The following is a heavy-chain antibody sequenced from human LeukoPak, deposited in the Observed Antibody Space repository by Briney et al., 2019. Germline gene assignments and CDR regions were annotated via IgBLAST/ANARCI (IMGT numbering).Heavy chain of an antibody. J-gene: IGHJ4*02. Sequence: ASVKVSCKASGYTFTGYYMHWVRQAPGQGLEWMGWINPNSGGTNYAQKFQGWVTMTRDTSISTAYMELSRLRSDDTAVYYCARGFSAKSGSLLYWGQGTLATVSS. CDR1: GYTFTGYY. CDR3: ARGFSAKSGSLLY. D-gene: IGHD1-26*01. V-gene: IGHV1-2*04. CDR2: INPNSGGT.